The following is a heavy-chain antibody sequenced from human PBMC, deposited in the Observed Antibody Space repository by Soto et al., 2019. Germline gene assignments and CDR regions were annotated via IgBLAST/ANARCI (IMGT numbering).Heavy chain of an antibody. CDR2: INHSGSN. CDR3: ARNRVSMVPYFQH. Sequence: QVQLQQWGAGLLKPSETLSLTCAVYGGSFSGYYWSWIRQPPGKGLEWIGEINHSGSNNYIPSLKSRVTISVDTSKNQFSLKLSSVTAADTAVYYCARNRVSMVPYFQHWGQGTLVTVSS. V-gene: IGHV4-34*01. CDR1: GGSFSGYY. J-gene: IGHJ1*01. D-gene: IGHD3-10*01.